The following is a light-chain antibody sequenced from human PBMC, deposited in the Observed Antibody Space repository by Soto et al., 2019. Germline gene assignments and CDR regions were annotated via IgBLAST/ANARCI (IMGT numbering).Light chain of an antibody. CDR1: TGAVTSGHY. J-gene: IGLJ7*01. CDR2: DTS. V-gene: IGLV7-46*01. Sequence: QAVVTQEPSLTVSPGGTVTLTCGSSTGAVTSGHYPYWFQQKPGQAPRTLIYDTSNKHSWTPARFSGSLLGGKAALTLSGAQPEDEAEYYCLLSYRGARPVFGGGTQLHVL. CDR3: LLSYRGARPV.